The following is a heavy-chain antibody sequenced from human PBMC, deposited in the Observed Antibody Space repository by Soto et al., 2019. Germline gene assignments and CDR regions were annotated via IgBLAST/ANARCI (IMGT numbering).Heavy chain of an antibody. CDR1: GYPVTAYY. D-gene: IGHD3-3*01. Sequence: QLHLVQSGAVVKKPGASVTVSCSASGYPVTAYYMHWVRQAPGRGLEWMGGINPATGAAKYTQTFQGRATMTRDTSTSTVFMELSGLTSEDTAFFYCARGGGVGVAGSAAFEMWGQGTLVTVSS. CDR2: INPATGAA. CDR3: ARGGGVGVAGSAAFEM. V-gene: IGHV1-2*02. J-gene: IGHJ3*02.